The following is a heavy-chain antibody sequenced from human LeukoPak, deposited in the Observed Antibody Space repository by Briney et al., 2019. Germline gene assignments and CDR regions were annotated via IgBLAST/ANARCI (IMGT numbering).Heavy chain of an antibody. Sequence: GGSLRLSCAASGFTFSSYSMNWVRQAPGKGLEWVSGINWNGGSTYYRDSVKGRFTISRDNAKNSLYLQMNSLRAEDTALYYCARVKGSGYRNSIDYWGQGTLVTVSS. CDR3: ARVKGSGYRNSIDY. CDR1: GFTFSSYS. J-gene: IGHJ4*02. CDR2: INWNGGST. D-gene: IGHD3-3*01. V-gene: IGHV3-20*04.